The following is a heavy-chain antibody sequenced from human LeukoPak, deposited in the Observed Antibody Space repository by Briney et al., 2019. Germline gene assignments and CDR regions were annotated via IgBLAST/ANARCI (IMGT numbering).Heavy chain of an antibody. V-gene: IGHV4-39*07. CDR2: IYYSGST. D-gene: IGHD6-19*01. CDR1: GGSISSSSYY. Sequence: PSETLSLTCTVSGGSISSSSYYWGWIRQPPGKGLEWIGSIYYSGSTYYNPSLKSRVTISVDTSKNQFSLKLSSVTAADTAVYYCARDAVRGYSSGWYVGSWFDPWGQGTLVTVSS. J-gene: IGHJ5*02. CDR3: ARDAVRGYSSGWYVGSWFDP.